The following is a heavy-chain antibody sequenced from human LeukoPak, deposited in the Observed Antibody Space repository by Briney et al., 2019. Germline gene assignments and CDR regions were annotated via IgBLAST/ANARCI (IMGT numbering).Heavy chain of an antibody. D-gene: IGHD4-17*01. CDR1: GYTFTGYY. CDR3: ARSTVTTAHDY. V-gene: IGHV1-2*02. J-gene: IGHJ4*02. CDR2: INPNSGGT. Sequence: GASVKVSCKASGYTFTGYYMHWVRQAPGQGLEWMGWINPNSGGTNYAQKFQGGVTMTRDTSISTAYMELSGLGSDDTAVYYCARSTVTTAHDYWGQGTLVTVSS.